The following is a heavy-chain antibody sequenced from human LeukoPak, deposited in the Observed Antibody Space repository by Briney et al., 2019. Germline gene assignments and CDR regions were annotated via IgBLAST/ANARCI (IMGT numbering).Heavy chain of an antibody. CDR3: AIDDPWAGAPVAET. D-gene: IGHD2-2*01. Sequence: GGSLRLSCAASGFTFSDYSMNWVRQAPGKGLEWVSSISSDSTHILYADSVRGRFTISRDNAENSLYLQMNSLRAEDTAVYYCAIDDPWAGAPVAETWGQGTLVTVSS. CDR1: GFTFSDYS. J-gene: IGHJ5*02. V-gene: IGHV3-21*01. CDR2: ISSDSTHI.